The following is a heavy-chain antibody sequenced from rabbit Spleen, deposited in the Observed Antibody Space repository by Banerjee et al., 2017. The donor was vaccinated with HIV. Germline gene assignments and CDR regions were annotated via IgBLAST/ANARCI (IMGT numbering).Heavy chain of an antibody. V-gene: IGHV1S45*01. Sequence: QEQLVESGGGLVKPEGSLKVSCTASGFSFSNKAVMCWVRQAPGKGLEWIACINAVTGKAVYASWAKGRFTISKSSSTTVTLQMTSLTAADTTTYFCARETSSGWGIVSFYFSLWGHGTLVTVS. CDR1: GFSFSNKAV. J-gene: IGHJ4*01. D-gene: IGHD4-1*01. CDR2: INAVTGKA. CDR3: ARETSSGWGIVSFYFSL.